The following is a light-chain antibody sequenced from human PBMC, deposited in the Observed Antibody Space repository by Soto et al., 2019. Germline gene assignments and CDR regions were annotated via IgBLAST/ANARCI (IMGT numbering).Light chain of an antibody. J-gene: IGKJ2*01. V-gene: IGKV3-20*01. CDR1: QSVCSRY. CDR3: QRYGGSPLYT. Sequence: EIGLTQSPGTLSLFPGERATLSCRARQSVCSRYLGWYQQKPGQAPRLLIYGASSRATGIPDRFSGSGSGTDFTLTISRLEPEDFAVYYCQRYGGSPLYTFGQGTKLEIK. CDR2: GAS.